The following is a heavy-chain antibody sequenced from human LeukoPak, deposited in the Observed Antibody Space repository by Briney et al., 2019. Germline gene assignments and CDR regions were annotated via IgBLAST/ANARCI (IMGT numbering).Heavy chain of an antibody. D-gene: IGHD3-3*01. Sequence: SETLSLTLTVSGGSLRSSSYYWGWIRQPPGKGLGWIGSFYYSGSTYYNPSLKSRVTISVDTSKNQFSLRLSSVTAADTAVYYCARDGRYDFWSGYYAGYWGQGTLVTVSS. V-gene: IGHV4-39*07. CDR3: ARDGRYDFWSGYYAGY. CDR1: GGSLRSSSYY. J-gene: IGHJ4*02. CDR2: FYYSGST.